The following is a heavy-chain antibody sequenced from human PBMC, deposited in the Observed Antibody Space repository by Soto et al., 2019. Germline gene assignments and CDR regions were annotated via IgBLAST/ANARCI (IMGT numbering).Heavy chain of an antibody. CDR3: AKGEVLWFGALPTKGMDG. Sequence: HPGGSLRLSCAASGFTFSSDAMSWFRQAPGKGLEWVSAISGSGGSTYYADSVKGRFTISRDNSKNTLYLQMNSLRAEDTAVYYCAKGEVLWFGALPTKGMDGWGQGTTGTVSS. D-gene: IGHD3-10*01. V-gene: IGHV3-23*01. CDR2: ISGSGGST. CDR1: GFTFSSDA. J-gene: IGHJ6*02.